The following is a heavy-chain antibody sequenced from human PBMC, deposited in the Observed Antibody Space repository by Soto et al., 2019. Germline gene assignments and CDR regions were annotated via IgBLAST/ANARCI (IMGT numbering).Heavy chain of an antibody. CDR3: ARESCSSTSCYVY. V-gene: IGHV1-69*13. CDR1: GGTFSSYA. J-gene: IGHJ4*02. Sequence: SVKVSCKASGGTFSSYAISWVRQAPGQGLGWMGGIIPIFGTANYAQKFQGRVTITADESTSTAYMELSSLRSEDTAVYYCARESCSSTSCYVYWGQGTLVTVSS. CDR2: IIPIFGTA. D-gene: IGHD2-2*01.